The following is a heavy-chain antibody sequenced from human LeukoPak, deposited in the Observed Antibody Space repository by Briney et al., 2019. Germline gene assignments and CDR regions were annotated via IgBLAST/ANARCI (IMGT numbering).Heavy chain of an antibody. Sequence: GASVKVSCKASGYTFTSYGITWVRQAPGEGLEWMGWISTYSGNTRYAQKLQGRVTITTDTSTSTAYMQLRSLRSDDTAVYYCARDHIYDGSGSYYKGYYYGMDVWGQGTTVTVSS. D-gene: IGHD3-10*01. V-gene: IGHV1-18*01. CDR3: ARDHIYDGSGSYYKGYYYGMDV. J-gene: IGHJ6*02. CDR1: GYTFTSYG. CDR2: ISTYSGNT.